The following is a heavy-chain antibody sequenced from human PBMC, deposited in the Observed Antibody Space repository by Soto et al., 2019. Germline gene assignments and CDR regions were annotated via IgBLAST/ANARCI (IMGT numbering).Heavy chain of an antibody. Sequence: GGSLRLSCAASGFTFSSYAMSWVRQAPGKGLEWVSAISGSGGSTYYADSVKGRFTISRDNSKNTLYLQMNSLRAEDTAVYYCAKDLGVTMIVVVITGFDSWGQGTLVTVSS. CDR1: GFTFSSYA. V-gene: IGHV3-23*01. CDR2: ISGSGGST. J-gene: IGHJ4*02. D-gene: IGHD3-22*01. CDR3: AKDLGVTMIVVVITGFDS.